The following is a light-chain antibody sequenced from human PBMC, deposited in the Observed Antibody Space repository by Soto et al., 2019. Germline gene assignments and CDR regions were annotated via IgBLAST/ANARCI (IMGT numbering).Light chain of an antibody. J-gene: IGKJ5*01. CDR3: QQYGSSPIT. CDR1: QSVSSR. Sequence: EIVLTQSPGTLSLSPWERATLSCRASQSVSSRLAWYQQKPGQAPRLLISGASSRATGIPDRFSGSGSATDFTLTISRLEPEDFALYYCQQYGSSPITFGQGTRLEI. CDR2: GAS. V-gene: IGKV3-20*01.